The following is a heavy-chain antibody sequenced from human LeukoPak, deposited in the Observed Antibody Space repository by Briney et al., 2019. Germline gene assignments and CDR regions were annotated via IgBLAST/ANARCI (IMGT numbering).Heavy chain of an antibody. CDR3: ARGLTIFGVVTHFDY. CDR1: GFTVSSNY. J-gene: IGHJ4*02. D-gene: IGHD3-3*01. Sequence: GGSLRLPCAASGFTVSSNYMSWVRQAPGKGLEWVSLIYSGGSTYYADSVKGRFTISRDNSKNTLYLQMNSLRAEDTAVYYCARGLTIFGVVTHFDYWGQGTLVTVSS. CDR2: IYSGGST. V-gene: IGHV3-53*01.